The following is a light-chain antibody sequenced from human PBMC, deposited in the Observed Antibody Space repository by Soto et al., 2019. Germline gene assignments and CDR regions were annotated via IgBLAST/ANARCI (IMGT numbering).Light chain of an antibody. CDR3: QKYNSAPPFT. CDR2: AAS. V-gene: IGKV1-27*01. J-gene: IGKJ3*01. CDR1: QDISNY. Sequence: LSASVGDRVTITCRASQDISNYLAWYQQKPGKIPKLLIYAASTLQSGVPSRFSGSGSGADFTLTISSLQPEDVATYYCQKYNSAPPFTFGPGTKVDIK.